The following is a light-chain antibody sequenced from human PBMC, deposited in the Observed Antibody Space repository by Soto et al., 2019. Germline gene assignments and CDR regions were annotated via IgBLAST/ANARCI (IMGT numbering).Light chain of an antibody. CDR1: SSSIGSNT. V-gene: IGLV1-44*01. CDR3: AAWDDSLNGLV. Sequence: QSVLTQPPSASGTPGQRVTISCSGSSSSIGSNTVNWYQQLPGTAPKLLIYTNDQRPSGVPDRFSGSKSGTSASLAISGLQSDDESDYYCAAWDDSLNGLVFGGGTKLTVL. CDR2: TND. J-gene: IGLJ2*01.